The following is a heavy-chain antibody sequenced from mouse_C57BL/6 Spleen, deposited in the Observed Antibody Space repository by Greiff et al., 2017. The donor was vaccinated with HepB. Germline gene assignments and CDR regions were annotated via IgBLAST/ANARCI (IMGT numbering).Heavy chain of an antibody. V-gene: IGHV5-16*01. CDR2: INYDGSST. Sequence: EVKVVESEGGLVQPGSSMKLSCTASGFTFSDYYMAWVRQVPEKGLEWVANINYDGSSTYYLDSLKSRFIISRDNAKNILYLQMSSLKSEDTATYYCARDRTGTGYAMDYWGQGTSVTVSS. CDR1: GFTFSDYY. CDR3: ARDRTGTGYAMDY. D-gene: IGHD4-1*01. J-gene: IGHJ4*01.